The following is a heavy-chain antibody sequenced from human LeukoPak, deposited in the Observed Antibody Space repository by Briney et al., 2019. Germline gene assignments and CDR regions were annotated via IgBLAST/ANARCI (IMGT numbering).Heavy chain of an antibody. CDR2: INPSGGST. V-gene: IGHV1-46*01. D-gene: IGHD3-22*01. CDR3: ARGFPPRRNYDTSGYYSYYFDY. Sequence: ASVKVSCKASGYTLTGYYMHWVRQAPGQGLEWMGIINPSGGSTSYAQKFQGRVTMTRDTSTSTVYMELSSLRSEDTAVYYCARGFPPRRNYDTSGYYSYYFDYWGQGTLVTVSS. J-gene: IGHJ4*02. CDR1: GYTLTGYY.